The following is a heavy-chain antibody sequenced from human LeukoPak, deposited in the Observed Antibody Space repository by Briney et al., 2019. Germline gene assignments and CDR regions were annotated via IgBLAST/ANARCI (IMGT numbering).Heavy chain of an antibody. CDR2: MNPNSGNT. Sequence: GASVKVSCKASGYTFISYDINWVRQATGQGLEWMGWMNPNSGNTGYAQKFQGRVTITRNTSISTAYMELSSLRSEDTAVYYCARGRGYCNSTSCGFDYWGQGTLVTVSS. CDR3: ARGRGYCNSTSCGFDY. CDR1: GYTFISYD. V-gene: IGHV1-8*03. J-gene: IGHJ4*02. D-gene: IGHD2-2*01.